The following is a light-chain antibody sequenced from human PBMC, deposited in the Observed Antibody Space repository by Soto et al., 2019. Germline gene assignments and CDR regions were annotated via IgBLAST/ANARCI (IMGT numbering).Light chain of an antibody. J-gene: IGLJ1*01. CDR2: DVS. Sequence: QSALTQPASVSGSPGQSITISCTGTSSDVGGYNYVSWYQQHPGKAPKLVIYDVSNRPSGVSNRFSGFKSGNTASLTISGLQAEDEADYYCNSYASSSTYVFGTGTKVTVL. V-gene: IGLV2-14*01. CDR3: NSYASSSTYV. CDR1: SSDVGGYNY.